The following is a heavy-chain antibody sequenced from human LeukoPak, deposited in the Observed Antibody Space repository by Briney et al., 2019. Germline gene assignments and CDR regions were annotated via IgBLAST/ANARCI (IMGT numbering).Heavy chain of an antibody. Sequence: GGSLRLSCAASGFNFRMFAMSWVRQAPGKGLRWVSTLSGSGANTFYADPVKGRFTITRDNSKNTLFLQMNSLRAEDTAVYYCAKVRRTMIVADAFDIWGQGTMVTVSS. J-gene: IGHJ3*02. CDR3: AKVRRTMIVADAFDI. D-gene: IGHD3-22*01. V-gene: IGHV3-23*01. CDR1: GFNFRMFA. CDR2: LSGSGANT.